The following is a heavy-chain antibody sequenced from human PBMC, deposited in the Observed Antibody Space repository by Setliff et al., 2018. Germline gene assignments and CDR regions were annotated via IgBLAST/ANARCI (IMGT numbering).Heavy chain of an antibody. CDR1: GFTFSNAW. CDR3: TTGTNYFGSGSTSHLFYMDV. CDR2: IKSKTDGGTT. V-gene: IGHV3-15*01. Sequence: GGSLRLSCAASGFTFSNAWMSWVRQAPGKGLEWVGRIKSKTDGGTTDYAAPVKGRFTISRDDSKNTLYLHMNSLTTEDTGVYYCTTGTNYFGSGSTSHLFYMDVWGKGTTVTAP. D-gene: IGHD3-10*01. J-gene: IGHJ6*03.